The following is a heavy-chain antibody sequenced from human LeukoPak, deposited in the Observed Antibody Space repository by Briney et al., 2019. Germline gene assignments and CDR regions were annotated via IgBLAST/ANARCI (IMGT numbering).Heavy chain of an antibody. Sequence: GGSLRLSCAASGFTFSSYWMSWVRQAPGKGLEWVALIAHDGSNKYYADSVKGRFTISRDNSKNTLYLQMNSLRAEDTAVYYCTGTTTPDYWGQGTLVTVSS. CDR1: GFTFSSYW. J-gene: IGHJ4*02. CDR2: IAHDGSNK. V-gene: IGHV3-30*03. D-gene: IGHD1-1*01. CDR3: TGTTTPDY.